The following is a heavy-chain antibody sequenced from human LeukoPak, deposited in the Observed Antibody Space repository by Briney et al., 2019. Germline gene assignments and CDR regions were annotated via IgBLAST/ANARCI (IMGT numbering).Heavy chain of an antibody. V-gene: IGHV5-51*01. D-gene: IGHD3-22*01. CDR2: IYPGVSDT. Sequence: GESLKISCKGSGYSFTSYWIGWVRQMPGKGLEWMGIIYPGVSDTRYSPSFQGQVTISADKSISTAYLQWSSLKASDTAMYYCARQRDYYDSSGPFDAFDIWGQGTMVTVSS. CDR3: ARQRDYYDSSGPFDAFDI. J-gene: IGHJ3*02. CDR1: GYSFTSYW.